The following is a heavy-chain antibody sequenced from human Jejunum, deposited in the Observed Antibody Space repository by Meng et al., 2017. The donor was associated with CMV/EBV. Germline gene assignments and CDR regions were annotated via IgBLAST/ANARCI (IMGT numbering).Heavy chain of an antibody. Sequence: GYTFIDYYIFWVRQAPGQGLEWMGWINPSTGGTTYSQKFQGRVTMTRDTSISTAYMEVTRLRSDDTAVYYCARDWGAYTDYFFDYWGQGTLVTVSS. CDR1: GYTFIDYY. D-gene: IGHD3-16*01. J-gene: IGHJ4*02. V-gene: IGHV1-2*02. CDR2: INPSTGGT. CDR3: ARDWGAYTDYFFDY.